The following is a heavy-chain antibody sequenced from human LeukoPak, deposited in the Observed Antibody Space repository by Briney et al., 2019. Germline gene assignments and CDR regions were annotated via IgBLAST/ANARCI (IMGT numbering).Heavy chain of an antibody. V-gene: IGHV1-2*02. CDR3: ASGAVYGDPTNPYFDY. D-gene: IGHD4-17*01. CDR1: GYTFTGYY. J-gene: IGHJ4*02. Sequence: ASVKVSCKASGYTFTGYYMHWVRQAAGQGLEWMGWINPNSGGTNYAQKFQGRVTMTRDTSINTAFMELSRLRSDDSAVYYCASGAVYGDPTNPYFDYWGQGTLVTVSS. CDR2: INPNSGGT.